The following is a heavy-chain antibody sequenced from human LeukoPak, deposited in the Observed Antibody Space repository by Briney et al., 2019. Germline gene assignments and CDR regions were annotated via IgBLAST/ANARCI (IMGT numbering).Heavy chain of an antibody. J-gene: IGHJ4*02. CDR1: GFTFSDHY. CDR2: ISSGSTYT. Sequence: GGSLRLSCEVSGFTFSDHYMSWIRQAPGKRLEWVSYISSGSTYTNYADSVEGRFTISRDNAKNSLYLQMNSLRAEDTAVYYCARGGSSSYYLWGQGTLVTVSS. V-gene: IGHV3-11*05. D-gene: IGHD6-13*01. CDR3: ARGGSSSYYL.